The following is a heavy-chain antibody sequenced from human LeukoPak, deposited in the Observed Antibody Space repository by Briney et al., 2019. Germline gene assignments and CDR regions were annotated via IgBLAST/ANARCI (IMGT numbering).Heavy chain of an antibody. CDR2: NSPSGSGT. J-gene: IGHJ3*02. D-gene: IGHD5-24*01. V-gene: IGHV1-46*01. Sequence: ASVKVSCKASGYTFTSNAMNWVRQAPGQGLEWMGINSPSGSGTTYAQKFQGRVTMTRDTSTSTVYMELSSLRSEDTAVYYCARVRDGYNDAFDIWGQGTMVTVSS. CDR1: GYTFTSNA. CDR3: ARVRDGYNDAFDI.